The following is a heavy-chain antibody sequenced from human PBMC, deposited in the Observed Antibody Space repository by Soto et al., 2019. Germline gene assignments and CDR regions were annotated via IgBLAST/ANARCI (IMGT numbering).Heavy chain of an antibody. J-gene: IGHJ5*02. V-gene: IGHV3-11*06. CDR3: VRGGGGGLFDP. CDR2: ISPGSRYP. CDR1: GFTLVDSY. D-gene: IGHD2-15*01. Sequence: RGSLRLYCAGSGFTLVDSYMSWIRQAPGKGLEWLSYISPGSRYPAYADSVKGRFTSSRDNAKRSLYLQMMSLTAEDTAIYYCVRGGGGGLFDPWGQGTMVTVSS.